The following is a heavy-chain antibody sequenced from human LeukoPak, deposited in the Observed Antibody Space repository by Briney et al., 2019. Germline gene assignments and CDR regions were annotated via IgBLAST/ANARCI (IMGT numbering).Heavy chain of an antibody. J-gene: IGHJ6*02. CDR2: SKSKTDGGTT. Sequence: GGSLRLSCAASGFTFSNAWMSWVRQAPGPGQEWVGRSKSKTDGGTTDYAAPVKGRFTISRDDSKNTLYLQMNSLKTEDTAVYYCTTCMWLVPGGVNYYYGMDVWGQGTTVTVSS. CDR1: GFTFSNAW. V-gene: IGHV3-15*01. D-gene: IGHD6-19*01. CDR3: TTCMWLVPGGVNYYYGMDV.